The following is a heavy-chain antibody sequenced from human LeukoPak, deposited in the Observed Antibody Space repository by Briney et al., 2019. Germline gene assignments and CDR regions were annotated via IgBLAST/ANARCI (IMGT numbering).Heavy chain of an antibody. D-gene: IGHD6-19*01. J-gene: IGHJ3*02. V-gene: IGHV3-23*01. CDR2: ISGSADST. Sequence: QPGGSLRLSCAASEFTFSSYAMSWVRQAPGKGLEWVSGISGSADSTYYADSVKGRFTISRDNSKNRMYLQMNSLRAEDMAVYYCAKGFSGQWLANDAFDIWGQGTMVTVSS. CDR1: EFTFSSYA. CDR3: AKGFSGQWLANDAFDI.